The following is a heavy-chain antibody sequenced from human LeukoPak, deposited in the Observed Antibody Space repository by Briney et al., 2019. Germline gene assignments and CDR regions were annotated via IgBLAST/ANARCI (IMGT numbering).Heavy chain of an antibody. Sequence: SETLSLTCSVSGDSKSLYSWSWIRHPPGKELEWIEYISYSVIANNSPSLKSRVTVSVDTSKNQFYLNLRSVTAADTAVYYCARAGPVPPADGGPGADFWGQGTLVTVSS. CDR2: ISYSVIA. CDR3: ARAGPVPPADGGPGADF. CDR1: GDSKSLYS. D-gene: IGHD3-10*01. J-gene: IGHJ4*02. V-gene: IGHV4-59*01.